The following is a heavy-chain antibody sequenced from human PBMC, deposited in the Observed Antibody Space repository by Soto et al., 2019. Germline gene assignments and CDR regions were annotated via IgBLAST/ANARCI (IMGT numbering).Heavy chain of an antibody. CDR1: GDTFNFYS. CDR3: ATSYASRYRAFDY. Sequence: QVQLVQSGAEVKRPGSSVKVSCKASGDTFNFYSINWVRQAPGLGLEWMGRVNPIVSMSNYAQRFQGRVTMTADKSTSTAYMELSGLRSEDTAFYYCATSYASRYRAFDYWGQGALVTVSS. J-gene: IGHJ4*02. CDR2: VNPIVSMS. D-gene: IGHD3-16*01. V-gene: IGHV1-69*04.